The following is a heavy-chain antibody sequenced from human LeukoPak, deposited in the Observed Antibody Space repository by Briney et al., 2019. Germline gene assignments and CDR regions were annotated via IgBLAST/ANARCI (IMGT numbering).Heavy chain of an antibody. J-gene: IGHJ6*02. V-gene: IGHV3-7*01. CDR2: IKQDGSQK. D-gene: IGHD3-22*01. Sequence: GGSLRLSCEASGFTFSDHWMNWVRQAPGKGLEWVACIKQDGSQKDYVDSVKGRFTISRDNAKNSLYLQMSSLRAEDTAVYYCARVPYYYDSSGYYYRHLYYYGMDVWGQGTTVTVSS. CDR3: ARVPYYYDSSGYYYRHLYYYGMDV. CDR1: GFTFSDHW.